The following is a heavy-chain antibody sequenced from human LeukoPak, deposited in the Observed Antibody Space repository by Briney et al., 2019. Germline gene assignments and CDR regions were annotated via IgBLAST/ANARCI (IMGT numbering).Heavy chain of an antibody. Sequence: TGGSLRLSCAASGFTFSSYWMSWVRQAPGKGLEWVANIKQDGSEKYYVDSVKGRFTISRDNAKKTLYLQMNSLRAEDTALYYCAADFTRSSYWGQGTLVTVSS. V-gene: IGHV3-7*01. D-gene: IGHD3-3*01. J-gene: IGHJ4*02. CDR1: GFTFSSYW. CDR2: IKQDGSEK. CDR3: AADFTRSSY.